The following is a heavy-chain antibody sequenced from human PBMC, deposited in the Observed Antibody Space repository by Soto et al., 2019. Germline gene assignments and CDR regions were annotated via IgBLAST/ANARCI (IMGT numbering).Heavy chain of an antibody. D-gene: IGHD6-19*01. J-gene: IGHJ4*02. V-gene: IGHV3-21*01. CDR2: VSKSDYT. CDR3: AREDSIIIPAVADF. Sequence: PGGSLRLSCAGSGFTFTNYGINWVRQAPGKGLEWVSSVSKSDYTYYSESVKGRFTISRDNARNSVSLQMNNLRAEDTAVYYCAREDSIIIPAVADFRGKGTLVTVSS. CDR1: GFTFTNYG.